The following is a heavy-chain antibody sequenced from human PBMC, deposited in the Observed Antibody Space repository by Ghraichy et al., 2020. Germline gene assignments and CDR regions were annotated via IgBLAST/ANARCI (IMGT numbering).Heavy chain of an antibody. D-gene: IGHD3-3*01. CDR2: IYYSGST. J-gene: IGHJ1*01. V-gene: IGHV4-59*01. CDR3: ARGGPDFRWFSRRGDFWSGKIYFQH. Sequence: SETLSLTCTVSGGSISSYYWSWIRQPPGKGLEWIGYIYYSGSTNYNPSLKSRVTISVDTSKNQFSLKLSSVTAADTAGYYCARGGPDFRWFSRRGDFWSGKIYFQHWGQGTLVTVSS. CDR1: GGSISSYY.